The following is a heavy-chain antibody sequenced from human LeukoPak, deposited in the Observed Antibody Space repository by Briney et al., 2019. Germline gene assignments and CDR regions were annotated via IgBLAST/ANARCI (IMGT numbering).Heavy chain of an antibody. D-gene: IGHD1-14*01. CDR2: INQGGREK. Sequence: PGGSLRLSCAASGFTFRRFWMTWVRQAPGKGLEWVASINQGGREKDYVDSVKGRFIISRDNAKNSLYLQMSTLGTEDTSIYYCARVIEGTTTGAPGYHFYHYYMDVWGRGTTVTVSS. J-gene: IGHJ6*03. CDR1: GFTFRRFW. CDR3: ARVIEGTTTGAPGYHFYHYYMDV. V-gene: IGHV3-7*01.